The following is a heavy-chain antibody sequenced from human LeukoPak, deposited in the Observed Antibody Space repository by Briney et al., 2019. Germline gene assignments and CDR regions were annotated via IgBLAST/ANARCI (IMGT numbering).Heavy chain of an antibody. Sequence: PGGSLRLSCAASGFTFSSYSMNWVRQAPGKGLEWVSSISSSSSYIYYADSVKGRFTISRDNAKNSPYLQMNSLRAEDTAVYYCASGGIVVVPAVVDWGQGTLVTVSS. V-gene: IGHV3-21*01. CDR3: ASGGIVVVPAVVD. CDR2: ISSSSSYI. D-gene: IGHD2-2*01. CDR1: GFTFSSYS. J-gene: IGHJ4*02.